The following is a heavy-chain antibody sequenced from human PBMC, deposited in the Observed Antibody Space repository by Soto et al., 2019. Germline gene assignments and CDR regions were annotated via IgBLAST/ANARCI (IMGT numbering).Heavy chain of an antibody. J-gene: IGHJ5*01. CDR3: ARGRYCLTGRCFPNWFDS. CDR1: GDSISNLDYF. V-gene: IGHV4-30-4*01. CDR2: IYKSATT. Sequence: SGTLSLTCSVSGDSISNLDYFWAWIRQPPGQALEYIGYIYKSATTYYNPSFESRVAISVDTSKSQFSLNVTSVTAADTAVYFCARGRYCLTGRCFPNWFDSWGQGALVTVSS. D-gene: IGHD7-27*01.